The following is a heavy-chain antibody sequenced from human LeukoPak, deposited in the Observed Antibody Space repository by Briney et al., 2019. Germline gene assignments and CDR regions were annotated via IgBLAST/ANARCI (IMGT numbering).Heavy chain of an antibody. CDR2: IYSGGST. CDR1: GFTVSSNY. D-gene: IGHD1-26*01. Sequence: GGSLRLSCAAYGFTVSSNYMSWVRQAPGKGLEWVSVIYSGGSTYYADSVKGRFTISRDNSKNTLYLQMNSLRAEDTAVYYCARGSGIVSRFDPWGQGTLVTVSS. CDR3: ARGSGIVSRFDP. J-gene: IGHJ5*02. V-gene: IGHV3-53*01.